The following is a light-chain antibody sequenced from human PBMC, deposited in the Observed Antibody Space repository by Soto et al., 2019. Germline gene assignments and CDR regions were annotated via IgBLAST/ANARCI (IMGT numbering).Light chain of an antibody. Sequence: DIQMTQSPSTLSASVGDRVTITCRASQSIDMWLAWYHQKPGKAPKLLIFKASSLQSGVPSRFSGSGSGTEFTLTISSLQPDDFATYYCQQYKSYPITFGQGTRLEIK. CDR3: QQYKSYPIT. V-gene: IGKV1-5*03. CDR2: KAS. CDR1: QSIDMW. J-gene: IGKJ5*01.